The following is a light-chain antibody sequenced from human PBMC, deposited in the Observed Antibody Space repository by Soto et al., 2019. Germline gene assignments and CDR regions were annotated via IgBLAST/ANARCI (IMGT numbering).Light chain of an antibody. V-gene: IGKV3D-15*01. Sequence: EIVITQSPATLSVSPGERATLSCRASQSVSSNLAWYQQKPGQAPRLLIYGISKRATDIPDRFSGSGSGTEFTLTISRLQPEDFATYYCQQHGQWPITFGQGTRLEIK. CDR2: GIS. CDR3: QQHGQWPIT. J-gene: IGKJ5*01. CDR1: QSVSSN.